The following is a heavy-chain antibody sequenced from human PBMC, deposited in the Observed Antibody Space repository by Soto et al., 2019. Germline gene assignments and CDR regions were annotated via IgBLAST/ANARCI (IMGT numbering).Heavy chain of an antibody. Sequence: QVQLVESGGGVVQPGRSLRLSCAASGFTFSSYGMHWVRQAPGKGLEWVAVIWYDGSNKYYADYVKGRFTISRDNSKNTLYLQMNSLRAEDTAVYYCAGGRSEWDINWFDPWGQGTLVTVSS. J-gene: IGHJ5*02. CDR3: AGGRSEWDINWFDP. V-gene: IGHV3-33*01. CDR1: GFTFSSYG. D-gene: IGHD1-26*01. CDR2: IWYDGSNK.